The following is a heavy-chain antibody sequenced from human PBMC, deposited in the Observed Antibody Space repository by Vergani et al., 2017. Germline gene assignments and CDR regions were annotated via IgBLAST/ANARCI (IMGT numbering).Heavy chain of an antibody. D-gene: IGHD3-10*01. V-gene: IGHV4-61*02. CDR2: VYTSGMT. CDR1: GGSINTGAYY. J-gene: IGHJ6*02. CDR3: SRELSYYYGSGSXDYNPYYYDGMDV. Sequence: QVQLQESGPRLVRPSQTLSLTCTVSGGSINTGAYYWSWIRQPAGKGLEWIGRVYTSGMTNYNPSLKSRVTILVDRSKSQLSLKLTSVTAGDTAVYFCSRELSYYYGSGSXDYNPYYYDGMDVWVPGTTVTVSS.